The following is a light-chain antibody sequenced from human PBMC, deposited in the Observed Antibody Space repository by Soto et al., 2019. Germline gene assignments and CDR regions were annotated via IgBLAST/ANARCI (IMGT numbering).Light chain of an antibody. CDR1: QSVSTY. Sequence: EVVLTQSPATLSLSPGERATLSCRASQSVSTYLAWYQQKPGQAPRLLISGASSRATGIPDRFSGSGSGTDFSLTISRLEPEDFAVYYCQQHGTSPELTFGGGTKVDIK. J-gene: IGKJ4*01. CDR2: GAS. CDR3: QQHGTSPELT. V-gene: IGKV3-20*01.